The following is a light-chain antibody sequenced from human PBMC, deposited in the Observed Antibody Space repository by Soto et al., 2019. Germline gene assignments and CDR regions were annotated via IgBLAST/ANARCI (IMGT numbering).Light chain of an antibody. Sequence: DIQLTQSPSLLSASVGDRVTITCRASQGISTYLAWYQQKPGKAPKLLIYDASTLERGVPSRFSGSGSGTEFTLTISSLQPEDFATYYCQQLNGYLALTFGGGTKVEIK. CDR1: QGISTY. CDR2: DAS. CDR3: QQLNGYLALT. J-gene: IGKJ4*01. V-gene: IGKV1-9*01.